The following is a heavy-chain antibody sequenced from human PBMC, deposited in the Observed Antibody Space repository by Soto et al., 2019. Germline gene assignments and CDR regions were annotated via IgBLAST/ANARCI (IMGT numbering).Heavy chain of an antibody. CDR3: ATDSPRRFFRCLREYLYYNVDV. D-gene: IGHD3-16*01. CDR1: GFSFNNAW. CDR2: VKTTADGGTT. Sequence: GGSLRLSCAASGFSFNNAWMNWVRQAPGKGLEWVGHVKTTADGGTTEYDAPVKGRFTISRDDSKNTLYLQMNSQKTEDTAFYYCATDSPRRFFRCLREYLYYNVDVWGQGTTVTVSS. J-gene: IGHJ6*02. V-gene: IGHV3-15*07.